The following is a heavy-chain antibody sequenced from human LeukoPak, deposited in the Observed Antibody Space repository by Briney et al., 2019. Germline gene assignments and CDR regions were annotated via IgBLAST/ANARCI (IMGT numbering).Heavy chain of an antibody. Sequence: GASVKVSCKASGGTFSSYAISWGRQAPGQGLEWMGGIIPIFDTANYAQKFQGRVTITTDESTSTAYMELSSLRSEDTAVYYCASSKLSSYWFDAWGQGTLVTVSS. J-gene: IGHJ5*02. D-gene: IGHD6-6*01. CDR2: IIPIFDTA. CDR1: GGTFSSYA. V-gene: IGHV1-69*05. CDR3: ASSKLSSYWFDA.